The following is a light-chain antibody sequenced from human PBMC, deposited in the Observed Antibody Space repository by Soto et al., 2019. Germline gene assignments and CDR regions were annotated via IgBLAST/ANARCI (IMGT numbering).Light chain of an antibody. V-gene: IGKV3-15*01. CDR3: QQYDDWYT. Sequence: EIVMTQSPATLSVSPGERATLSCRASQSVSSNLAWYQHKPGQAPRLLMYGASTRATGIPARFSGSGSGTEFTLTISSLQSEDFAVYYCQQYDDWYTFGQGNKREIK. CDR1: QSVSSN. J-gene: IGKJ2*01. CDR2: GAS.